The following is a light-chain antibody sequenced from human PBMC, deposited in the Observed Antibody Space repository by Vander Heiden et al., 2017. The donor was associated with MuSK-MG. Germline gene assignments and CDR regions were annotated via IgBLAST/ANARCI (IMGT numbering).Light chain of an antibody. V-gene: IGLV3-21*04. J-gene: IGLJ3*02. Sequence: SYVLTQPPSVSVAPGKTARITCGGNNIGSKSVHWYQQKPGQAPVVVIYFGSDRPSEIPERFSGSNSGNTATLTVSRVEAADEADYYCQVWDSSSVQWVFGGGTRLTVL. CDR3: QVWDSSSVQWV. CDR2: FGS. CDR1: NIGSKS.